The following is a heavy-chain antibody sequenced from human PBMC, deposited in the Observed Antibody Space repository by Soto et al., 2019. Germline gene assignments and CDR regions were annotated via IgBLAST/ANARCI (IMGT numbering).Heavy chain of an antibody. CDR3: AATTKGYYYGMDV. D-gene: IGHD1-26*01. Sequence: SVKVSCKASVFTFSRSAVQWVRQARGQRLEWIGWIVVGSGNTIYSQKFQERVTITRDMSTSTAYLELSSLRSEDTAVYYCAATTKGYYYGMDVWGQGTTVTVSS. V-gene: IGHV1-58*01. CDR1: VFTFSRSA. CDR2: IVVGSGNT. J-gene: IGHJ6*02.